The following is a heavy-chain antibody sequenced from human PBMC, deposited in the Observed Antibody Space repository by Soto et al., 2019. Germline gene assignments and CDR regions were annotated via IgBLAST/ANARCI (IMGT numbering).Heavy chain of an antibody. CDR1: GYTFTYYH. V-gene: IGHV1-46*01. J-gene: IGHJ4*02. CDR3: ACAHYSSALPFYLDY. Sequence: ASVKVSCKASGYTFTYYHVHWVRQAPGQGLEWMGIINPNGGDTTYAQKFQGRVTMTRDTSTSTVYMEVSDLRSEDTALYYCACAHYSSALPFYLDYWGQGTLVTVSS. CDR2: INPNGGDT. D-gene: IGHD4-4*01.